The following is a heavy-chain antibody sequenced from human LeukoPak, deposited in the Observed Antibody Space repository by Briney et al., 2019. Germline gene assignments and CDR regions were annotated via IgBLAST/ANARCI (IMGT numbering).Heavy chain of an antibody. CDR2: IRDDGSAK. Sequence: PGGSLRLSCATSGFTFSNYYMTWVRQAPGKGLEWVASIRDDGSAKFYVDSVKGRFTISRDNAKNSLDLQLNSLRAEDTAVYYCARFILYHGAFDIWGQGTMVTVSS. J-gene: IGHJ3*02. CDR1: GFTFSNYY. CDR3: ARFILYHGAFDI. D-gene: IGHD2-8*01. V-gene: IGHV3-7*01.